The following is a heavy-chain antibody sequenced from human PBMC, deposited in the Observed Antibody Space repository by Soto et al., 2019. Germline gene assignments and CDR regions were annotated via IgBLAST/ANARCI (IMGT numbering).Heavy chain of an antibody. CDR1: GFTVSSNY. CDR2: IYSGGTT. Sequence: GGSLRLSCAASGFTVSSNYMSWVRQAPGKGLEWVSVIYSGGTTYYADSVKGRFTISRHNSKNTLYLQMNSLIPEDTAVYYCASDHIPNSSGDYEGAHNACAIWGHGTMVTVS. J-gene: IGHJ3*02. CDR3: ASDHIPNSSGDYEGAHNACAI. D-gene: IGHD4-17*01. V-gene: IGHV3-53*04.